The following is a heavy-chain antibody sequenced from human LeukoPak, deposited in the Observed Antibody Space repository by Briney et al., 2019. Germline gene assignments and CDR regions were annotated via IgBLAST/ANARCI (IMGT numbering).Heavy chain of an antibody. CDR2: INHSGST. D-gene: IGHD7-27*01. Sequence: SETLSLTCAVYGGSFSGYYWSWIRQPPGKGLEWIGEINHSGSTNYNPSLKSRVTISVDTSKNQFSLKLSSVTAADTAVYYCARSHWGPFGSRIANWFGPWGQGTLVIVSS. V-gene: IGHV4-34*01. J-gene: IGHJ5*02. CDR1: GGSFSGYY. CDR3: ARSHWGPFGSRIANWFGP.